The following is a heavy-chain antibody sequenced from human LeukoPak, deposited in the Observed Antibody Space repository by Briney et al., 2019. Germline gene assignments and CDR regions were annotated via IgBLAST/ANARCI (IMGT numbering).Heavy chain of an antibody. J-gene: IGHJ4*02. CDR2: ISSSSSTI. V-gene: IGHV3-48*04. CDR3: ARDWSAVAAPDYFDY. CDR1: GFTFSSYS. Sequence: GGSLRLSCVASGFTFSSYSMNWVRQAPGKGLEWVSYISSSSSTIYYADSVQGRFTISRDNAKNSLYLQMNSLRAEDTAVYFCARDWSAVAAPDYFDYWGQGTLVTVSS. D-gene: IGHD6-19*01.